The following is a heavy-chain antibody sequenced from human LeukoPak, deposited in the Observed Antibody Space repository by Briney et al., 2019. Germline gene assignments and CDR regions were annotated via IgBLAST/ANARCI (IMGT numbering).Heavy chain of an antibody. CDR1: GFTFSSYS. Sequence: MAGRSLRLSCAASGFTFSSYSMNWVRQAPGKGLESVSSISTGSSFIYYADSVKGRFTISRDIAKNSLYLQVNSLRAEDTAVYYCARTDYYDKSIDCWGQGTLVTVSS. V-gene: IGHV3-21*01. J-gene: IGHJ4*02. D-gene: IGHD3-22*01. CDR3: ARTDYYDKSIDC. CDR2: ISTGSSFI.